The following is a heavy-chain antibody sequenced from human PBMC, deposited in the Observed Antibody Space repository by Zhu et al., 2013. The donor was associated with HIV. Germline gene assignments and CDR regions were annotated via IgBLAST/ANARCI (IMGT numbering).Heavy chain of an antibody. V-gene: IGHV1-46*01. CDR2: INPSGGST. CDR3: ARDQDYVFLSITRKGGFDY. Sequence: QVQLVQSGAEVKKPGASVKVSCKASGYTFTSYYMHWVRQAPGQGLEWMGIINPSGGSTSYAQKFQGRVTMTRDTSTSTVYMELSSLRSEDTAVYYCARDQDYVFLSITRKGGFDYWGQGTLVTVSS. CDR1: GYTFTSYY. D-gene: IGHD3-16*01. J-gene: IGHJ4*02.